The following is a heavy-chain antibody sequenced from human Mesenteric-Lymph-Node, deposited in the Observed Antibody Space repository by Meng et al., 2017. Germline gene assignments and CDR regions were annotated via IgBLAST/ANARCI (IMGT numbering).Heavy chain of an antibody. D-gene: IGHD3-22*01. J-gene: IGHJ3*02. CDR3: ASAAQGTYYYDSSGYYVEAFDI. Sequence: SVKVSCKASGGTFSSYAISWVRQAPGQGLEWMGGIIPIFATANYAQKFQGRVTITADESTSTAYMELSSLRSEDTAVYYCASAAQGTYYYDSSGYYVEAFDIWGRGTMVTVSS. V-gene: IGHV1-69*13. CDR1: GGTFSSYA. CDR2: IIPIFATA.